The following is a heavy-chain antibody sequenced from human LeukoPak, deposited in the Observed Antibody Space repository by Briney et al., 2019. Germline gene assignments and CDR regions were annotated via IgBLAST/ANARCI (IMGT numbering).Heavy chain of an antibody. D-gene: IGHD6-19*01. J-gene: IGHJ3*02. Sequence: ASVKLSCKASGYTFTSYGISWVRQAPGPGLEWMGWISAYNGNTNYAQKLQGRVTMTTDTSTSTAYMELRSLRSDDTAVYYCARIPYSSGWFDAFDIWGQGTMVTVSS. V-gene: IGHV1-18*04. CDR2: ISAYNGNT. CDR1: GYTFTSYG. CDR3: ARIPYSSGWFDAFDI.